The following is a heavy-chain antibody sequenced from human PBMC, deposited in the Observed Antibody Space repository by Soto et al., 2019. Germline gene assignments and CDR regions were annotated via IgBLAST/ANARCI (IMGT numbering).Heavy chain of an antibody. CDR1: GGSVSSGSYY. V-gene: IGHV4-61*01. D-gene: IGHD6-13*01. Sequence: PSETLSLTCTVSGGSVSSGSYYWSWIRQPPGKGLEWIGYIYYSGSTNYNPSLKSRVTISVDTSKNQFSLKLSSVTAADTAVYYCARGIAAAAINWFDPWGQGTLVTVYS. J-gene: IGHJ5*02. CDR2: IYYSGST. CDR3: ARGIAAAAINWFDP.